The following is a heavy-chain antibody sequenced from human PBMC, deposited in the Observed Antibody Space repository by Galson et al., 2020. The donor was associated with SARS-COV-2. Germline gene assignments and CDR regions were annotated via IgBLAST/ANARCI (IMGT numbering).Heavy chain of an antibody. V-gene: IGHV3-30-3*01. CDR3: ARSKTTAAAYYYYGMDV. CDR1: GFTFSSYA. CDR2: ISYDGSNK. J-gene: IGHJ6*02. Sequence: GESLKISCAASGFTFSSYAMHWVRQAPGKGLEWVAVISYDGSNKYYADSVKGRFTISRDNSKNTLYLQMNSLRAEDTAVYYCARSKTTAAAYYYYGMDVWGQGTTVTVSS. D-gene: IGHD1-1*01.